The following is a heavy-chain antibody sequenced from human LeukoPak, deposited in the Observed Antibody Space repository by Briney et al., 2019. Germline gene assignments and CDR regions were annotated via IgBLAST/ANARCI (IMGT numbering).Heavy chain of an antibody. CDR1: GDSW. D-gene: IGHD3-10*01. CDR2: IKADGSST. V-gene: IGHV3-74*01. Sequence: GGSLRLSCAGSGDSWMHWVRQVPGKGLVWVSRIKADGSSTSYADSVKGRFTISNDNAENTLYLQMNSLRAEDTAVYYCARGDGVIMNYWGQGTLVTVSS. J-gene: IGHJ4*02. CDR3: ARGDGVIMNY.